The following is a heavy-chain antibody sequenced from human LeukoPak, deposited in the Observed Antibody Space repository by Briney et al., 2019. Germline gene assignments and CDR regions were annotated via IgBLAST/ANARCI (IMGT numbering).Heavy chain of an antibody. CDR2: IYYSGST. V-gene: IGHV4-31*03. Sequence: PSETLSLTCTVSGGSISSGGYYWSWIRQHPGKGLEWIGYIYYSGSTYYNPSIKSRVTISVDTSKNQFSLKLSSVTAADTAVYYCARYSSTSGLNGFDPWGQGTLVTVSS. J-gene: IGHJ5*02. CDR1: GGSISSGGYY. D-gene: IGHD2-2*01. CDR3: ARYSSTSGLNGFDP.